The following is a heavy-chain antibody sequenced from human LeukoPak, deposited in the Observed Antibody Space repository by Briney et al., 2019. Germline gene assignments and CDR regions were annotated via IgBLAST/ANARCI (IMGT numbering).Heavy chain of an antibody. V-gene: IGHV3-9*01. D-gene: IGHD2-2*01. CDR3: AKDACSSTSCSNDY. CDR2: ISWNSGNI. Sequence: GGSLRLSCAASGFTFSDHWMHWVRQAPGKGLEWVSGISWNSGNIDYADSVKGRFTISRDNAKNSLYLQMNSLRAEDTALYYCAKDACSSTSCSNDYWGQGTLVTVSS. CDR1: GFTFSDHW. J-gene: IGHJ4*02.